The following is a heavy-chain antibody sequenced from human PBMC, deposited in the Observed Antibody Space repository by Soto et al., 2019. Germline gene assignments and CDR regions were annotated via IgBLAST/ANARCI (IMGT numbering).Heavy chain of an antibody. D-gene: IGHD3-10*01. CDR1: GASVSSYY. CDR2: ILYTGNT. V-gene: IGHV4-59*02. CDR3: ARAAYGSGSYCAPYYYYAMDV. Sequence: PSETLSLTCTVSGASVSSYYWSWIRQPPGKGLEWLGYILYTGNTNYNPSLKSRVTMSVDTSKNQVSLKLSAVTAADTAVYFCARAAYGSGSYCAPYYYYAMDVWGQGTTVTVSS. J-gene: IGHJ6*02.